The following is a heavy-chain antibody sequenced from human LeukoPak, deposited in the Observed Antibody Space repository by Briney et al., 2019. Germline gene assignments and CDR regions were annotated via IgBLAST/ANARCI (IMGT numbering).Heavy chain of an antibody. CDR1: GFTFSTFG. CDR2: IRSDGGDK. V-gene: IGHV3-30*02. D-gene: IGHD4-17*01. J-gene: IGHJ4*02. Sequence: PGGSLRLSCAASGFTFSTFGMHWVRQAPGKGLEWVAFIRSDGGDKYYADSVKGRFTLSRDNPKNTLYLQVNSLRAEDAAVYYCARDTVINEGFWGQGTLVTVSS. CDR3: ARDTVINEGF.